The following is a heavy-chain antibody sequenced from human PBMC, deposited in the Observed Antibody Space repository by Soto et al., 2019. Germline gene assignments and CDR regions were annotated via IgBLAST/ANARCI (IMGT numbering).Heavy chain of an antibody. J-gene: IGHJ5*02. Sequence: VQMVESGGGVVPPGRSLRLSCAASGFTFSDYWMTCVRQAPGKGLEWVANINQDGSERYYVDSVKGRFTISRDNAKNSLYLKMNGLRAEDTAVYYWARVGNSYGYYSYNWCDPWGQGTMVTVSS. CDR1: GFTFSDYW. D-gene: IGHD4-17*01. CDR2: INQDGSER. V-gene: IGHV3-7*01. CDR3: ARVGNSYGYYSYNWCDP.